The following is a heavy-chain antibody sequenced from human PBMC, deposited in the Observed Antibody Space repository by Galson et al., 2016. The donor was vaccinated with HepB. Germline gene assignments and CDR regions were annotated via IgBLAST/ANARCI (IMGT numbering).Heavy chain of an antibody. J-gene: IGHJ4*02. CDR2: SSRSGDNT. CDR3: ARDYDSSARYEGY. CDR1: GIPLREYA. Sequence: SLRLSCAASGIPLREYAMNWVRQPPGKGLEWVSLSSRSGDNTYYADSVQGRFTISRDNSKKTLYLPMNSLSAEDTAVYYCARDYDSSARYEGYWRQGTLVTDSS. V-gene: IGHV3-23*01. D-gene: IGHD3-22*01.